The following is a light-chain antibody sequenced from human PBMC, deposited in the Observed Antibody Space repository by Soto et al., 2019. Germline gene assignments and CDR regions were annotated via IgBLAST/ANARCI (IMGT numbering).Light chain of an antibody. CDR2: GAS. CDR3: QHYNAFPWP. Sequence: DIQMTQSPSTLSASVGDRVTITCRASQSIRNWLAWYQDKPGKDPKLLIYGASSLESGVPSRFSGSGSGTEFTLNIGGLQPDDFATYYCQHYNAFPWPFGQGTKVEIK. CDR1: QSIRNW. J-gene: IGKJ1*01. V-gene: IGKV1-5*01.